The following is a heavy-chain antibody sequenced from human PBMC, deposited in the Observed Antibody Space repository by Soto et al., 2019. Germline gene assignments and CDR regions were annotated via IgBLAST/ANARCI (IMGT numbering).Heavy chain of an antibody. D-gene: IGHD3-10*01. CDR2: IYYSGST. CDR3: ARERGDYGSGTTQGFDV. J-gene: IGHJ4*02. CDR1: GGSISSGGYY. Sequence: SETLSLTCTVSGGSISSGGYYWSWIRQHPGKGLEWIGYIYYSGSTYYNPSLKSRVTISVDTSKNQFSLKLSSVTAADTAVYYCARERGDYGSGTTQGFDVWGQEPLVTVSS. V-gene: IGHV4-31*03.